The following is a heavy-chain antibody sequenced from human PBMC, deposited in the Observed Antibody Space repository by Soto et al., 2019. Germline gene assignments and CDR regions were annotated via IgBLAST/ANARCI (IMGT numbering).Heavy chain of an antibody. Sequence: VQLVQSGTEVKEPGASVRVSCKASGYTFTAHSLHWARKAPGQGLEWMGWIIVSYDRPRYAPQFQGRLTFETDRIGTTGYMHLTRLTPEDTAVYFCAREPEDGVPGDYWGQGTPVVVSS. V-gene: IGHV1-3*01. CDR2: IIVSYDRP. J-gene: IGHJ4*02. CDR1: GYTFTAHS. D-gene: IGHD2-8*01. CDR3: AREPEDGVPGDY.